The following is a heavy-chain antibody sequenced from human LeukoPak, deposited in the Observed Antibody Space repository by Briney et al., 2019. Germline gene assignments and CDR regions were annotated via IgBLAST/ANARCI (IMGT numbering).Heavy chain of an antibody. J-gene: IGHJ5*02. CDR1: GDSINNYY. V-gene: IGHV4-59*08. CDR3: ARRGYYGSGTYFYSWFDP. Sequence: SETLSLTCTVSGDSINNYYWSWIRQPPGKGLEWIGYIYYSGSTTYNPSLKSRVTISVDTSKNQFSLKPSSVTAADTAVYYCARRGYYGSGTYFYSWFDPWGQGTLVTVSS. D-gene: IGHD3-10*01. CDR2: IYYSGST.